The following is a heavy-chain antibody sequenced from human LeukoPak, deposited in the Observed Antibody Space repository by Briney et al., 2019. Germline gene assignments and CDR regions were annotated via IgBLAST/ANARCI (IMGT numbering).Heavy chain of an antibody. V-gene: IGHV4-59*01. Sequence: SETLSLTCTVSGGSISNSYWSWIRQSPGKGLEWIGYIYKSGSTNYNPSLKSRVTISVDTSKNQFSLKLSSVTTADTAVYYCTRDLTAQNWFDPWGQGTLVTVSS. CDR2: IYKSGST. J-gene: IGHJ5*02. CDR3: TRDLTAQNWFDP. CDR1: GGSISNSY.